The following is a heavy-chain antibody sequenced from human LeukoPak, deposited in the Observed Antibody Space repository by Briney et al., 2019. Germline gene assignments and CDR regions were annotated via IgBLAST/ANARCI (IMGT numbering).Heavy chain of an antibody. CDR1: GYTFTGYY. Sequence: EASVKVSCKASGYTFTGYYMHWVRQAPGQGLEWMGWINPNSGGTNYAQKLQDRVTMSTDTSTNTAYMELRTLRSDDTALYYCARRLLSMPGTEYYWGQGTLVTVSS. J-gene: IGHJ4*02. CDR3: ARRLLSMPGTEYY. CDR2: INPNSGGT. D-gene: IGHD2/OR15-2a*01. V-gene: IGHV1-2*02.